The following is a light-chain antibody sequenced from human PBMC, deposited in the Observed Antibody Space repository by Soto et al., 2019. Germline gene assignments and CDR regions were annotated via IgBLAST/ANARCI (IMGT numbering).Light chain of an antibody. CDR3: LTWGTGIGV. J-gene: IGLJ3*02. Sequence: QPVLTQSPSASASLGASVKLTCTLSSGHSSYAITWHQQQPEKGPRYLMYVNSDGSHIKGDGTPDRFSGSSSGAERYLTISSLRSEDEADYYCLTWGTGIGVFGGGTKLTVL. V-gene: IGLV4-69*01. CDR1: SGHSSYA. CDR2: VNSDGSH.